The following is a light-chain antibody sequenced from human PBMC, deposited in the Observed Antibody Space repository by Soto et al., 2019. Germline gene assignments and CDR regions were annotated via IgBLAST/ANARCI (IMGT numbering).Light chain of an antibody. Sequence: EIVLTQSPDTLSLSPGERATLSCRASQGVSSSHLAWYQQKPGQTPRLLIYGASSSATGIPDRFSGSGSGTDFTLTISRLEPEDFAVYYCQQYGSSPPWTFGQGTKVDIK. CDR2: GAS. V-gene: IGKV3-20*01. J-gene: IGKJ1*01. CDR1: QGVSSSH. CDR3: QQYGSSPPWT.